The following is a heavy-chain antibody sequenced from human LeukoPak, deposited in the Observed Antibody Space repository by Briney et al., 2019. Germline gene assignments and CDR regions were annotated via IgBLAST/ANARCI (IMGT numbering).Heavy chain of an antibody. D-gene: IGHD6-13*01. V-gene: IGHV3-53*05. CDR1: GFTVSSNY. CDR2: IYSGGST. CDR3: AKGDSSSWYSQDYGMDV. J-gene: IGHJ6*02. Sequence: PGGSLRLSCAASGFTVSSNYMSWVRQAPGKGLEWVSVIYSGGSTYYADSVKGRFTISRDNSKNTLYLQMNSLRAEDTAVYYCAKGDSSSWYSQDYGMDVWGQGTTVTVSS.